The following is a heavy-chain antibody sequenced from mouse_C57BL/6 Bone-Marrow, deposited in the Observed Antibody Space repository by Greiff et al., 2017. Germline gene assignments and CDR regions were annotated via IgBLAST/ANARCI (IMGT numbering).Heavy chain of an antibody. CDR1: GYSFTGYY. Sequence: VQLQQSGPELVKPGASVKISCKASGYSFTGYYMNWVKQSPEKSLEWIGEINPSTGGTTYNQKFKAKATLTVDKSSSTAYMQLKSLTSEDSAVYYCAREGLVLLGGGYFDVWGTGTTVTVSS. J-gene: IGHJ1*03. V-gene: IGHV1-42*01. CDR2: INPSTGGT. CDR3: AREGLVLLGGGYFDV. D-gene: IGHD3-3*01.